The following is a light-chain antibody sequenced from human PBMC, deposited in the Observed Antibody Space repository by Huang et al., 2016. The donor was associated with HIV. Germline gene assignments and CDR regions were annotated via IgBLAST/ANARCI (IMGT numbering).Light chain of an antibody. CDR3: QHYDNLRLYS. V-gene: IGKV1-33*01. CDR2: DAS. J-gene: IGKJ2*01. Sequence: DIQMTQSPSSLSASVGDRVTITCQASQDISNNLNWYQQRPGKAPKLLIYDASNLETVAPTRFIGSGSGTDFIFTISSLQPEDIATYYCQHYDNLRLYSFGQGTKLEI. CDR1: QDISNN.